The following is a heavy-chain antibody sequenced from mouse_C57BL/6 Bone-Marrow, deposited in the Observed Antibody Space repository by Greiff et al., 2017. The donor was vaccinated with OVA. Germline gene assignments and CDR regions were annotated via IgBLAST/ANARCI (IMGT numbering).Heavy chain of an antibody. V-gene: IGHV1-85*01. J-gene: IGHJ3*01. Sequence: VQLQQSGPELVKPGASVKLSCKASGYTFTSYDINLVKQRPGQGLEWIGWIYPRDGSTKYNEKFKGKATLTVDTSSSTAYMELHSLTSEDSAVYFCARDYSNYLPWFAYWGQGTLVTVSA. CDR3: ARDYSNYLPWFAY. CDR2: IYPRDGST. D-gene: IGHD2-5*01. CDR1: GYTFTSYD.